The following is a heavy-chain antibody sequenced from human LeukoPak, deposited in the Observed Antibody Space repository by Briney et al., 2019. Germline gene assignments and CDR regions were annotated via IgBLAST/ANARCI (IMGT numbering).Heavy chain of an antibody. V-gene: IGHV4-31*03. CDR2: IHYSGST. D-gene: IGHD3-10*01. CDR1: GGSISSGGYY. CDR3: ARGLTMVRGVITNYYYYGMDV. J-gene: IGHJ6*02. Sequence: SQTLSLTCTVSGGSISSGGYYWSWIRQHPGKGLEWIGYIHYSGSTNYNPSLKSRVTISVDTSKNQFSLKLSSVTAADTAVYYCARGLTMVRGVITNYYYYGMDVWGQGTTVTVSS.